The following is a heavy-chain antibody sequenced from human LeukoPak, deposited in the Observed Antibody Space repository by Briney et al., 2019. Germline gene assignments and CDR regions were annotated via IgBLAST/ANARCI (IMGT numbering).Heavy chain of an antibody. J-gene: IGHJ3*02. CDR3: AREGYCSSTSCYTLGDAFDI. CDR2: IYSGGST. CDR1: GFTVSSNY. D-gene: IGHD2-2*02. Sequence: GGPLRLSCAASGFTVSSNYMSWVRQAPGKGLEWVSVIYSGGSTYYADSVKGRFTISRDNSKNTLYLQMNSLRAEDTAVYYCAREGYCSSTSCYTLGDAFDIWGQGTMVTVSS. V-gene: IGHV3-53*01.